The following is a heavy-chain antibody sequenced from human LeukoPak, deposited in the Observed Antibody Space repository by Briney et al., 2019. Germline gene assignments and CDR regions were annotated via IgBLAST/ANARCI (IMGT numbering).Heavy chain of an antibody. J-gene: IGHJ4*02. CDR1: GGTFSSYA. D-gene: IGHD3-22*01. CDR3: ARASKSYYYDSSGSTALDY. V-gene: IGHV1-69*04. CDR2: IIPILGIA. Sequence: SVKVSCKASGGTFSSYAISWVRQAPGQGLEWTGRIIPILGIANYAQKFQGRVTITADKSTSTAYMELSSLRSEDTAVYYCARASKSYYYDSSGSTALDYWGQGTLVTVSS.